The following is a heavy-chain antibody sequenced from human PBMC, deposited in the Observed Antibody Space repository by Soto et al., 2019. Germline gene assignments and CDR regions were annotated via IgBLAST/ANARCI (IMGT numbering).Heavy chain of an antibody. CDR2: IHSSGTT. D-gene: IGHD3-3*01. V-gene: IGHV4-4*07. Sequence: SETLSLTCTVSGGSISGYYWTLIRQPAGKGLEWIGRIHSSGTTKYNPSLKSRVTMSLDTSKNQFSLSLSSVTATDTAVYYCARGQRFSDWFDPWGPGTLVTVSS. CDR1: GGSISGYY. J-gene: IGHJ5*02. CDR3: ARGQRFSDWFDP.